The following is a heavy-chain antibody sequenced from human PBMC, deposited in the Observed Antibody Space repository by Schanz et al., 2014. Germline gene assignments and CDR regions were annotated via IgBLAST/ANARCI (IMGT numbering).Heavy chain of an antibody. CDR2: ISHSGGSK. J-gene: IGHJ4*02. CDR3: AKDLLYGAPMPLNHLDY. Sequence: EGQLAESGGGLVQPGGSLRLSCAVSGFTVSSNHMSWVRQAPGKGLEWVSSISHSGGSKYYADSVKGRFTISRDNSENTLYLQMNSLRAEDTAVYYCAKDLLYGAPMPLNHLDYWGQGTLVTVSS. V-gene: IGHV3-23*04. D-gene: IGHD2-2*01. CDR1: GFTVSSNH.